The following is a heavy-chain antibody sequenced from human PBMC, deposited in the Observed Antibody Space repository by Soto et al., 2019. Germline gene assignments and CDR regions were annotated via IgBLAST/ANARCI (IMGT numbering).Heavy chain of an antibody. CDR2: IIPIFGTA. Sequence: QVQLLQAGAEVKKPGSSVKVSCKASGGTFSSSAISWVRQAPGQGLEWMGGIIPIFGTANYAQKFQGRVTITEDESPSTAYMELSSLRSEDTAVYYCASLLGGYSGTGDYWGQGTLVTVSS. J-gene: IGHJ4*02. CDR3: ASLLGGYSGTGDY. CDR1: GGTFSSSA. V-gene: IGHV1-69*12. D-gene: IGHD5-12*01.